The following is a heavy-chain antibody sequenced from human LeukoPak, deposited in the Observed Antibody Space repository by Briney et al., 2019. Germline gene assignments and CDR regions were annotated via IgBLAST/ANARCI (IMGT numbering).Heavy chain of an antibody. CDR3: ATTRYYYGSGAPEPAFDY. D-gene: IGHD3-10*01. Sequence: GASVKVSCKVSGYTLTELSMHWVRQAPGKGLEWIGGFDPEDGETIYAQKFQGRVTMTEDTSTDTAYMELSSLRSEDTAVYYCATTRYYYGSGAPEPAFDYWGQGTLVTVSS. J-gene: IGHJ4*02. CDR2: FDPEDGET. V-gene: IGHV1-24*01. CDR1: GYTLTELS.